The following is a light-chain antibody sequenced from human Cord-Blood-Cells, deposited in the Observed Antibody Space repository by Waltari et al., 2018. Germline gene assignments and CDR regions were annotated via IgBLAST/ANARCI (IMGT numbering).Light chain of an antibody. Sequence: DIQMTQSPPTLSASVGDRVTITCRASQSISSRLAWYQQKPGKAPKLLIYKASSLESGVPSRFSGSGSGTEFTLTISSLQPDDFATYYCQQYNSYSRTFGQGTKVEIK. CDR1: QSISSR. CDR2: KAS. CDR3: QQYNSYSRT. V-gene: IGKV1-5*03. J-gene: IGKJ1*01.